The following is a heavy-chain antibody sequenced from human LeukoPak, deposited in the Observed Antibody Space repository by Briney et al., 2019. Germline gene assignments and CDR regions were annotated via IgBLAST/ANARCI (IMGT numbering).Heavy chain of an antibody. CDR1: GGSISSYY. J-gene: IGHJ4*02. CDR2: IYYSGST. D-gene: IGHD4-17*01. Sequence: SETLSLTCTVSGGSISSYYWSWLRQPPGKGLEWIGYIYYSGSTNYNPSLKSRVTISVDTSKNQFSLKLSSVAAADTAVYYCARERHDYGDYEIDYWGQGTLVTVSS. V-gene: IGHV4-59*01. CDR3: ARERHDYGDYEIDY.